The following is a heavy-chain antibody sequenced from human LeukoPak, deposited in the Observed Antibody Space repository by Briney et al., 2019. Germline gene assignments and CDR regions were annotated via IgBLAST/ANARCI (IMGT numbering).Heavy chain of an antibody. D-gene: IGHD2-15*01. CDR3: VRDQHRLAGYFDY. V-gene: IGHV3-33*01. CDR1: GFNFNNYG. Sequence: GGSLRLSCAASGFNFNNYGMHWVRQAPGKGLEWVAVIWLEGSEKFYDYSVKGRFTISRDNSRNTLFLQMNGLGAEDTAVYYCVRDQHRLAGYFDYWGQGTLVTVSS. CDR2: IWLEGSEK. J-gene: IGHJ4*02.